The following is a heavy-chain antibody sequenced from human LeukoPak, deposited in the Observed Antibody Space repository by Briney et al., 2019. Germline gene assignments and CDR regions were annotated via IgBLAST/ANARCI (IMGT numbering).Heavy chain of an antibody. CDR3: AKGKVRLVAHDAFDI. CDR1: GFTFSIYA. D-gene: IGHD3-3*01. V-gene: IGHV3-23*01. J-gene: IGHJ3*02. Sequence: GGSLRLSCAASGFTFSIYAMSWVRQAPGKGLEWVSAISGSGGSTYYADSVKGRFTISRDNSKNTLYLQMNSLRAEDTAVYYCAKGKVRLVAHDAFDIWGQGTMVTVSS. CDR2: ISGSGGST.